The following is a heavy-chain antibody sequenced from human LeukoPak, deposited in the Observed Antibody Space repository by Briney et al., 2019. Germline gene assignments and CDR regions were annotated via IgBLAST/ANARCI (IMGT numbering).Heavy chain of an antibody. Sequence: SETLSLTCTVSGGSISSSSYYWGWIRQPPGKGLEWIGSIYYSGSTYYNPSLKSRVTISVDTSKNQFSLKLSSVTAADTAVYYCARQPTDSVLYSYGDLWGQGTLVTVSS. CDR1: GGSISSSSYY. CDR3: ARQPTDSVLYSYGDL. CDR2: IYYSGST. V-gene: IGHV4-39*01. D-gene: IGHD5-18*01. J-gene: IGHJ5*02.